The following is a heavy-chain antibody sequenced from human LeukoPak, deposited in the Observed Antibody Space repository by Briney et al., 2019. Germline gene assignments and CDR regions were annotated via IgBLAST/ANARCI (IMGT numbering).Heavy chain of an antibody. CDR3: AKHGEYNSFDN. V-gene: IGHV3-30*02. J-gene: IGHJ4*02. CDR1: GFTFTRFA. D-gene: IGHD2/OR15-2a*01. CDR2: TQYDGSDK. Sequence: GGSLRLSCAASGFTFTRFALHWVRQAPGQGLKWVAFTQYDGSDKYYADSVKGRFTISRDNSKNTLYLQMNSLRPEDTAVYYCAKHGEYNSFDNWGQGTLVTVSS.